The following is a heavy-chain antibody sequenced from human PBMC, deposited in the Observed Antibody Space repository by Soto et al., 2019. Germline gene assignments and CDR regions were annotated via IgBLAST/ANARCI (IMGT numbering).Heavy chain of an antibody. Sequence: EVQLVESGGGLVKPGGSLRLSCAASGFTFSSYSMNWVRQAPGKGLEWVSSISSSSSYIYYADSVKGRFTISRDNAKNSLYLQMTSLRAEDTAVYYCAREVSQYSGYDFDYWGQGTLVTVSS. CDR1: GFTFSSYS. V-gene: IGHV3-21*01. D-gene: IGHD5-12*01. CDR3: AREVSQYSGYDFDY. CDR2: ISSSSSYI. J-gene: IGHJ4*02.